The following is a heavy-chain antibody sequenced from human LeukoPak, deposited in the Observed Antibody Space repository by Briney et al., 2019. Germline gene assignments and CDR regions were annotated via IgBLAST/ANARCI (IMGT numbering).Heavy chain of an antibody. D-gene: IGHD3-10*01. J-gene: IGHJ3*02. V-gene: IGHV1-24*01. Sequence: ASVKVSCKVSGHTLTELSMHWVRQAPGKGLEWMGGFDPEDGETIYAQKFQGRVTMTEDTSTDTAYMELSSLRSEDTAVYYCATVTSHQFGDAFDIWGQGTMVTVSS. CDR3: ATVTSHQFGDAFDI. CDR2: FDPEDGET. CDR1: GHTLTELS.